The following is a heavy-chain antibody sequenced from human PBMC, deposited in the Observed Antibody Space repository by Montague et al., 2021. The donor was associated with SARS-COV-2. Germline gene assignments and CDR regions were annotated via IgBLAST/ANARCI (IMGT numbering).Heavy chain of an antibody. Sequence: SETLSLTCDVYGGSFSSYRSWIRQPPGRGLEWVGQISHGGGINYNPSLKSRLTISVDTSKNQFSLKLSSVTAADTAVYYCAGRYRWAMEVWGQGTSVTVSS. CDR2: ISHGGGI. J-gene: IGHJ6*02. CDR1: GGSFSSYR. CDR3: AGRYRWAMEV. V-gene: IGHV4-34*01. D-gene: IGHD5-12*01.